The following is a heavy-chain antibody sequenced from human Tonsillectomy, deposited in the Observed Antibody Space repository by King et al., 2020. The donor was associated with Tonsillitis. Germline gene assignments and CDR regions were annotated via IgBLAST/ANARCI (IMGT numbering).Heavy chain of an antibody. CDR3: ARDQRFLEWFPHAFDI. V-gene: IGHV3-33*01. D-gene: IGHD3-3*01. Sequence: VQLVESGGGVVQPGRSLRLSCAASGFTFSSYGMHWVRQAPGKGLEWVAVIWFDGSNKYYADSVKGRFTISRDNSKNTLYLQMNSLRAEDTAVYYCARDQRFLEWFPHAFDIWGQGTMVTVSS. CDR1: GFTFSSYG. J-gene: IGHJ3*02. CDR2: IWFDGSNK.